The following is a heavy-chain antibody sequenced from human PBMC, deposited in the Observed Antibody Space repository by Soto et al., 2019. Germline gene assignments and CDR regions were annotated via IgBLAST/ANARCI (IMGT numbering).Heavy chain of an antibody. V-gene: IGHV3-49*04. J-gene: IGHJ3*02. Sequence: GGSLRLSCAASGFTFNIYGMHWVRQAPDKGLEWVGFIRSKAYGGTTEYAASVKGRFTISRDDSKSIAYLQMNSLKTEDTAVYYCTRDLADENAFDIWGQGTMVTVSS. D-gene: IGHD6-13*01. CDR2: IRSKAYGGTT. CDR1: GFTFNIYG. CDR3: TRDLADENAFDI.